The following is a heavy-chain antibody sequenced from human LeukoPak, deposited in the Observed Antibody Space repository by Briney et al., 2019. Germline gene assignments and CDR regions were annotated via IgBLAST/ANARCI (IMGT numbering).Heavy chain of an antibody. CDR1: GFTFSTFW. D-gene: IGHD1-26*01. J-gene: IGHJ4*02. CDR3: VSWELLSGRRTEPGDY. Sequence: GGSLRLSCAASGFTFSTFWMSWVRQAPGKGLEWLANIKQAGTEKYYVDSVKGRFTISRGDAENSLYLQMNSLRAEDTAVYYCVSWELLSGRRTEPGDYWGQGTLVTVSS. V-gene: IGHV3-7*01. CDR2: IKQAGTEK.